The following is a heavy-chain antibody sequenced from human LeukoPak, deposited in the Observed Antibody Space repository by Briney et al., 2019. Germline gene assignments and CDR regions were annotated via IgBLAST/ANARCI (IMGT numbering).Heavy chain of an antibody. CDR3: ARVYSRSFGSFDP. D-gene: IGHD3-10*01. J-gene: IGHJ5*02. Sequence: PPETLSLTCTVSGGSISSSSNYWGWIRQTPGKGLEWIGTIYYSGSTYYNPSLKSRVTISLDTSKNQLSLKLNSVTGADTAVYYCARVYSRSFGSFDPWGQGTLVTVSS. V-gene: IGHV4-39*07. CDR2: IYYSGST. CDR1: GGSISSSSNY.